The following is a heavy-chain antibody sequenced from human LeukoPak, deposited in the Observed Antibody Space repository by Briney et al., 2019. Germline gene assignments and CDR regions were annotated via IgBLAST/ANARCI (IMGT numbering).Heavy chain of an antibody. Sequence: SQTLSLTCTVSGYSTSSGYYWGWIRQPPGKGLEWIGSIYQSGSTYYNPSLKSRVTISVDTPKNQFSLKLSSVTAADTAVYYCARHDYYYYYMDVWGKGTTVTVSS. J-gene: IGHJ6*03. CDR1: GYSTSSGYY. CDR3: ARHDYYYYYMDV. V-gene: IGHV4-38-2*02. CDR2: IYQSGST.